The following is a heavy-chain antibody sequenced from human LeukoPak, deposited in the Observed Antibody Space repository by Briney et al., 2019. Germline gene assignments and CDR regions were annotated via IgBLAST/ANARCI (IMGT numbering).Heavy chain of an antibody. J-gene: IGHJ6*02. CDR2: LYYSGST. V-gene: IGHV4-59*01. CDR3: AGTTSSYFYYGMDV. D-gene: IGHD2/OR15-2a*01. CDR1: GGSISSYY. Sequence: SETLSLTCTVSGGSISSYYWSWIRQPPGKGLEWIGYLYYSGSTNYNPSLKSRVTISVGTSKNQFSLKLTSVTAADTAVYYCAGTTSSYFYYGMDVWGQGTTVIVS.